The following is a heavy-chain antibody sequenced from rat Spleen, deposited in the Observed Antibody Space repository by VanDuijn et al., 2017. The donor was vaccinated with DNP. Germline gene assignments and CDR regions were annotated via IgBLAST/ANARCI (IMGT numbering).Heavy chain of an antibody. V-gene: IGHV5-25*01. CDR1: GFTFSDYY. J-gene: IGHJ1*01. CDR2: IKTGGGST. Sequence: EVQLVESGGGLVQPGRSLKLSCAASGFTFSDYYMAWVRQAPGKGLEWVASIKTGGGSTYYPDSVKGRFTISRDNAENTVYLQMNSLRSEDTATYYCARRGYNNAWYFDFWGPGTMVTVSS. CDR3: ARRGYNNAWYFDF. D-gene: IGHD1-10*01.